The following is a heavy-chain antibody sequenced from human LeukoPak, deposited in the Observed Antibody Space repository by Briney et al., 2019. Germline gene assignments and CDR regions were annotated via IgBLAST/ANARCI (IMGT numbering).Heavy chain of an antibody. CDR3: AKDRYSGSYYFDY. CDR2: ISGSGGST. Sequence: GGSLRLSCAASGFTFSSYAMSWVRQAPGKGLEWVSAISGSGGSTYYADSVKGRFTISRDNSKNTLYLQMNSLGAEDTAVYYCAKDRYSGSYYFDYWGQGTLVTVSS. V-gene: IGHV3-23*01. CDR1: GFTFSSYA. J-gene: IGHJ4*02. D-gene: IGHD1-26*01.